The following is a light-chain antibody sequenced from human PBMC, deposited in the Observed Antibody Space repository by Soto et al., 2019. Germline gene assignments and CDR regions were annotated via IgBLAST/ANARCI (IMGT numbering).Light chain of an antibody. V-gene: IGKV3-20*01. Sequence: EIVLTQSPGTLSLSPGERATLSCRASQRLSSNYLAWFQQKPGQAPRLLIYGASSRATGIPDRFSGSGSGTDFTLTIPRLEPEDFAVYYCQQNDSSPSWTFGQGTKVDIK. CDR2: GAS. CDR1: QRLSSNY. J-gene: IGKJ1*01. CDR3: QQNDSSPSWT.